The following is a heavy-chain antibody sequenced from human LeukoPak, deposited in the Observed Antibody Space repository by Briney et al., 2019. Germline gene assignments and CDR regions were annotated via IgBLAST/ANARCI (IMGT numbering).Heavy chain of an antibody. D-gene: IGHD4-17*01. CDR1: GYTFTGYY. CDR2: INPNSGGT. Sequence: GASVKVSCKASGYTFTGYYMHWVRQAPGQGLEWMGWINPNSGGTNYAQKFQGWVTMTRDTSISTAYMELSRLRSDDTAVYYCARSLLRSTTVTLPGYWGQGTLVTVSS. CDR3: ARSLLRSTTVTLPGY. J-gene: IGHJ4*02. V-gene: IGHV1-2*04.